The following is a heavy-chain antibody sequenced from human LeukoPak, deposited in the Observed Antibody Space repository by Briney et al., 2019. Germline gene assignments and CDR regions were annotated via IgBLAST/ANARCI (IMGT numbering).Heavy chain of an antibody. V-gene: IGHV3-23*01. CDR3: AKHGGSYYNYYFDY. Sequence: SGGSLRLSCAASGFTFSSYAMSWVRQAPGKGLEWVSAITGSGGSTYYADSVKGRFSFSRDNSKNTLYLQMNSLRADDTAVYYCAKHGGSYYNYYFDYWGQGTLVTVSS. D-gene: IGHD1-26*01. CDR2: ITGSGGST. CDR1: GFTFSSYA. J-gene: IGHJ4*02.